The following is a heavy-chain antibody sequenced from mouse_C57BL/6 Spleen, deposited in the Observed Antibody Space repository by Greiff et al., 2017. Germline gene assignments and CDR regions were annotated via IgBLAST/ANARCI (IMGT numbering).Heavy chain of an antibody. CDR3: ASEGDYYGSSSWFAY. J-gene: IGHJ3*01. V-gene: IGHV1-80*01. CDR1: GYAFSSYW. CDR2: IYPGDGDT. Sequence: QVQLQQSGAELVKPGASVKISCKASGYAFSSYWMNWVKQRPGKGLEWIGQIYPGDGDTNYNGKFKGKATLTADKSSSTAYMQLSSLTSEDSAVYFCASEGDYYGSSSWFAYWGQGTLVTVSA. D-gene: IGHD1-1*01.